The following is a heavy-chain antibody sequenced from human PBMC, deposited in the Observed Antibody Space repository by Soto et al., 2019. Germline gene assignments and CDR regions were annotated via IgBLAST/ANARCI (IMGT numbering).Heavy chain of an antibody. CDR2: MNPNSGNT. D-gene: IGHD4-17*01. V-gene: IGHV1-8*01. CDR3: ARYGDYWYFDL. J-gene: IGHJ2*01. CDR1: GYTFTRYD. Sequence: ASVKVSRKASGYTFTRYDINWVRQATGQGLEWMGWMNPNSGNTGYAQKFQGRVTMTRNTSISTAYMELSSLRSEDTAVYYCARYGDYWYFDLWGRGTLVTVSS.